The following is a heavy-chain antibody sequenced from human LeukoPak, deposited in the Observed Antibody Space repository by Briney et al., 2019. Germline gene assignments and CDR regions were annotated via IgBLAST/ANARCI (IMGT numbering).Heavy chain of an antibody. CDR1: GGPFSGYY. V-gene: IGHV4-34*01. CDR2: INHSGST. CDR3: ARAPANAPTDY. D-gene: IGHD2-2*01. J-gene: IGHJ4*02. Sequence: SETLSLTCAVYGGPFSGYYWSWIRQPPGKGLEWIGEINHSGSTNYNPSLKSRVTISVDTSENQFSLKLSSVTAADTAVYYCARAPANAPTDYWGQGTLVTVSS.